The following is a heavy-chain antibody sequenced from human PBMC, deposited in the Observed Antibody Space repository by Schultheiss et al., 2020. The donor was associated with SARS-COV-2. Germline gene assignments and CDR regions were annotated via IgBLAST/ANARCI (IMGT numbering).Heavy chain of an antibody. CDR3: AEMKSRRGYSSSYYYYYGMDV. J-gene: IGHJ6*02. D-gene: IGHD6-6*01. V-gene: IGHV4-34*01. CDR2: INHSGST. CDR1: GGSISSYY. Sequence: SETLSLTCTVSGGSISSYYWSWIRQPPGKGLEWIGEINHSGSTNYNPSLKSRVTISVDTSKNQFSLKLSSVTAADTAVYYCAEMKSRRGYSSSYYYYYGMDVWCQGTTVTVSS.